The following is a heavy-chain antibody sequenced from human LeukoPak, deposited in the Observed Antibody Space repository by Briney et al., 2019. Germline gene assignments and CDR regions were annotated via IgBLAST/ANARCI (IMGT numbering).Heavy chain of an antibody. J-gene: IGHJ4*02. CDR1: GASISSYY. CDR2: IYTSETT. Sequence: SETLSLTCTVSGASISSYYWSWIRQPPRKGLEWIGYIYTSETTNYNPSLRSRVTISIDTSKNQFSLRLSSVTAADTAVYYCARHRSPSSLSYFDIWGQGTLVIVSS. D-gene: IGHD6-19*01. V-gene: IGHV4-4*09. CDR3: ARHRSPSSLSYFDI.